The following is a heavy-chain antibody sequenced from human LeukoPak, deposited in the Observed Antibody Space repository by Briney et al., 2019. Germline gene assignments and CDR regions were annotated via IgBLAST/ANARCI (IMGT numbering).Heavy chain of an antibody. D-gene: IGHD6-25*01. CDR3: AKGLPGGNYFDY. J-gene: IGHJ4*02. CDR2: ISGSGGST. V-gene: IGHV3-23*01. Sequence: GGSLRLSCEVSGFTFSSYAMSWVRQAPGKGLEWVSAISGSGGSTYYADSVKGRFTISRDNSKNTLYLQMNSLRAEDTAVYYCAKGLPGGNYFDYWGQGTLVTVSS. CDR1: GFTFSSYA.